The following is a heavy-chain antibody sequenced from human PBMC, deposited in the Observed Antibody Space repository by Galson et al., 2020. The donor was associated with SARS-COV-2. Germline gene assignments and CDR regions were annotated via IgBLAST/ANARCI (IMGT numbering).Heavy chain of an antibody. CDR1: GFTFSTYA. D-gene: IGHD3-10*01. J-gene: IGHJ4*02. V-gene: IGHV3-30-3*01. CDR3: ARGSRFGELVSAFDY. Sequence: TGGSLRLSCAASGFTFSTYAMHWVRQPPGQGLEWVAVISNDGSNRYYADSVKGRFTISRDNSKITLYVQMNSLRAEDMAVYYCARGSRFGELVSAFDYWGQGTLVTVSS. CDR2: ISNDGSNR.